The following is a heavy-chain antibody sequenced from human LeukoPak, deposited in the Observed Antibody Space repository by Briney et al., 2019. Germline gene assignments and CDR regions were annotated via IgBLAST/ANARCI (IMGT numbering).Heavy chain of an antibody. CDR1: GGSISSSSYY. CDR3: ARHSRGSYSRVAFWFDP. Sequence: PSETLSLTCTVSGGSISSSSYYWGWIRQPPGKGPEWIGSIYYSGSTYYNPSLKSRVTISVDTSKNQFSLKLSSVTAADTAVYYCARHSRGSYSRVAFWFDPWGQGTLVTVSS. V-gene: IGHV4-39*01. J-gene: IGHJ5*02. CDR2: IYYSGST. D-gene: IGHD1-26*01.